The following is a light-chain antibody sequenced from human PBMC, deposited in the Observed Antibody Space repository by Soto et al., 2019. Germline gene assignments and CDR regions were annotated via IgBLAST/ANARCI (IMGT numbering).Light chain of an antibody. V-gene: IGKV1-6*01. CDR2: AAS. Sequence: AIPMTLSPSSLSASVGDRVTITCRASQCIRNDLCCYQQKPVKAPKLLIYAASSLQSGFPSRFSGSGSGTDVTLTINSLQPEGFATYYCEQLNIYPLTFGQGTLLE. CDR1: QCIRND. J-gene: IGKJ5*01. CDR3: EQLNIYPLT.